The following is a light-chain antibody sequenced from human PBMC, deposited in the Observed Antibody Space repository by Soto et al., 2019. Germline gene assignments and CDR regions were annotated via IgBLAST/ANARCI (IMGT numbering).Light chain of an antibody. CDR3: QQSYSILFT. Sequence: DIPMTQSPSSLSASVGDRVTITCRASQSISSYLNWYQQKPGKAPKLLIYAASSLQSGVPSRFSGSGSGTDFTLSISSLQPEDFATYYCQQSYSILFTFGTGTKVDIK. V-gene: IGKV1-39*01. CDR1: QSISSY. J-gene: IGKJ3*01. CDR2: AAS.